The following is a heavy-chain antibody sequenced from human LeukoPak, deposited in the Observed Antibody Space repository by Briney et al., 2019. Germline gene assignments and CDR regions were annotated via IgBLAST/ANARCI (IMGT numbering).Heavy chain of an antibody. CDR2: IYYSGST. J-gene: IGHJ4*02. V-gene: IGHV4-61*01. D-gene: IGHD1-26*01. CDR3: ARSGTVGAMPV. CDR1: GGSVDSGSYY. Sequence: SETLSLTCTVSGGSVDSGSYYWSWIRLPPGKGLEWIGYIYYSGSTNYNPSLKSRVTISVDTSKNQFSLKLSSVTAADTAVYYCARSGTVGAMPVWGQGTLVTVSS.